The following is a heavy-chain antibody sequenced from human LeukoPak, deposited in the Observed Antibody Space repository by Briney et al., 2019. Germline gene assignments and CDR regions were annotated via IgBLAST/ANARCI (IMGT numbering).Heavy chain of an antibody. Sequence: GASVKVSCKASGYTFSSYYVHWVRQAPGQGLEWMGMIIPSDGFTSYAQKFQGRVTMTRDMSTSRVYMELSSLRSDDTAVYYCARDSGIAAAPFDYWGQGTLVTVSS. V-gene: IGHV1-46*01. J-gene: IGHJ4*02. D-gene: IGHD6-13*01. CDR2: IIPSDGFT. CDR1: GYTFSSYY. CDR3: ARDSGIAAAPFDY.